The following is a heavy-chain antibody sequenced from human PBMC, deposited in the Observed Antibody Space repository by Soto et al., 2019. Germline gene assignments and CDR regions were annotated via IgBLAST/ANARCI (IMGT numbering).Heavy chain of an antibody. V-gene: IGHV1-69*12. CDR1: GGTFRTYA. Sequence: QVQLLQSGAEVKKPGSSVRVSCEASGGTFRTYAISWVRQAPGQGLEWMGEIIPIFGTVNYAQKFQGRVTNTAYESTTTVYMDLRSLRSEDTAVYYCAKGAVAGTPTSYYYYGMDVWGQGTTVTVSS. CDR2: IIPIFGTV. J-gene: IGHJ6*02. D-gene: IGHD6-19*01. CDR3: AKGAVAGTPTSYYYYGMDV.